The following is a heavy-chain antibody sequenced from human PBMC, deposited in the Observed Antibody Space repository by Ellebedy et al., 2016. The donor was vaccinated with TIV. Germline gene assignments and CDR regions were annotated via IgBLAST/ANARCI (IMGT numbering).Heavy chain of an antibody. CDR1: GFTFISHA. Sequence: GESLKISCAASGFTFISHAMHWVRQAPGKGLEWVAVIANDESGRHYADYVKGRFTISRDNSKNTLDLQMNSLRVEDTAVYYCVKGGYDRSGYYAPPVECWGQGTLVTVSS. CDR3: VKGGYDRSGYYAPPVEC. D-gene: IGHD3-22*01. J-gene: IGHJ4*02. V-gene: IGHV3-30*04. CDR2: IANDESGR.